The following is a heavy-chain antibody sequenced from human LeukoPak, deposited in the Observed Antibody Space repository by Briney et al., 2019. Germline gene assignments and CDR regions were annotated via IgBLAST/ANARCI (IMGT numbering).Heavy chain of an antibody. CDR2: INHSGST. Sequence: SETLSLTCTVSGGSISSYYWSWIRQPPGKGLEWIGEINHSGSTNYNPSLKSRVIISVDTSKNQFSLKLSSVTAADTAFYYCARVYYSRSYDYWYFDLWGRGTLVTVSS. CDR3: ARVYYSRSYDYWYFDL. V-gene: IGHV4-59*01. D-gene: IGHD6-13*01. CDR1: GGSISSYY. J-gene: IGHJ2*01.